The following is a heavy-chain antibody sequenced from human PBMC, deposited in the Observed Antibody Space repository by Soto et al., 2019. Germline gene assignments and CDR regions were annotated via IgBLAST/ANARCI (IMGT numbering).Heavy chain of an antibody. J-gene: IGHJ4*02. CDR3: AKAISGWYYDY. Sequence: QVQLVESGGGVVQPGRSLRLSCAASGFTFSSYAMHWVRQAPGKGLEWVAVISYDGSNKYYADSVKGRFTISRDNSNNTLYLQMNSLRAEDTAVYYCAKAISGWYYDYWGQGTLVTVSS. D-gene: IGHD6-19*01. CDR2: ISYDGSNK. CDR1: GFTFSSYA. V-gene: IGHV3-30*18.